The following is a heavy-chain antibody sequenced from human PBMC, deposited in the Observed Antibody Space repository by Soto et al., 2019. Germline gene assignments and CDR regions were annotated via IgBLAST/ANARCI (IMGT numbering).Heavy chain of an antibody. CDR1: GFTFSSYG. D-gene: IGHD3-3*01. J-gene: IGHJ4*02. Sequence: GSLRLSCAASGFTFSSYGMHWVRQAPGKGLEWVAVISYDGSNKYYADSVKGRFTISRDNSKNTLYLQMNSLRAEDTALYYCAKEGLYYDFWSGYYNDYWGQGTLVTVSS. V-gene: IGHV3-30*18. CDR2: ISYDGSNK. CDR3: AKEGLYYDFWSGYYNDY.